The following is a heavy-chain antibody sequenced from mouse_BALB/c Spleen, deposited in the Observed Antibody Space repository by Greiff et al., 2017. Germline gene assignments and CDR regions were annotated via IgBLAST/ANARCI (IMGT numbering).Heavy chain of an antibody. V-gene: IGHV1-7*01. CDR2: INPSTGYT. J-gene: IGHJ3*01. Sequence: VQLQQSGAELVKPGASVKMSCKASGYTFTSYWMHWVKQRPGQGLEWIGYINPSTGYTEYNQKFKDKATLTADKSSSTAYMQLSSLTSEDSAVYYCARAPPGFAYWGQGTLVTVSA. CDR1: GYTFTSYW. CDR3: ARAPPGFAY.